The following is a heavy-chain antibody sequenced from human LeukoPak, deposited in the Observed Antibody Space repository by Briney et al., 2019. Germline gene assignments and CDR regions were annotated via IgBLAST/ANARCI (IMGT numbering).Heavy chain of an antibody. CDR2: MSAYNGNT. V-gene: IGHV1-18*01. CDR3: ARAKTLEPTPSNAFDI. D-gene: IGHD1-1*01. J-gene: IGHJ3*02. Sequence: ASVKVSCKASGYTFTSYGYSWVRQAPAQGLEWMGWMSAYNGNTNYAQKLQGRVTMTTVTSTSTVYMELRSLTSDDTAVYYCARAKTLEPTPSNAFDIWGQGTMVTVSS. CDR1: GYTFTSYG.